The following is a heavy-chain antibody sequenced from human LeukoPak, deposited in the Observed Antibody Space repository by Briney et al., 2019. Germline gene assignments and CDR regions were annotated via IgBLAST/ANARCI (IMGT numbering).Heavy chain of an antibody. CDR2: IYHSGST. J-gene: IGHJ6*03. D-gene: IGHD6-19*01. V-gene: IGHV4-38-2*02. Sequence: SETLSLTCTVSGYSISSGYYWGWIRQPPGKGLEWIGSIYHSGSTYYNPSLKSRVTISVDTSKNQFSLKLSSVTAADTAVYYCARDDASSGWHPNYYYMDVWGKGTTVTVSS. CDR1: GYSISSGYY. CDR3: ARDDASSGWHPNYYYMDV.